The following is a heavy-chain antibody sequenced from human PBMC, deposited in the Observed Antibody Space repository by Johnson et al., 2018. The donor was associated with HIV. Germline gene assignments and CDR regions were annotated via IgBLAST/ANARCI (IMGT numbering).Heavy chain of an antibody. Sequence: VQLVESGGGLVQPGGSLRLSCAASGFTVSSNYMNWVRQTPGTGLEWVSVIYSGGSTYYADSVKGRFTISIDNSKNTLYLQRNSLRAEDTAVYCCARGGTAYWDRVSAFDIWGQGTMVTVSS. V-gene: IGHV3-66*02. CDR2: IYSGGST. CDR1: GFTVSSNY. CDR3: ARGGTAYWDRVSAFDI. J-gene: IGHJ3*02. D-gene: IGHD2-8*02.